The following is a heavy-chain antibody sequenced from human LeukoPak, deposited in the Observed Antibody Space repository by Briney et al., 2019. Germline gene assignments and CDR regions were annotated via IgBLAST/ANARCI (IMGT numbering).Heavy chain of an antibody. CDR1: GFTFSSYG. D-gene: IGHD3-3*01. Sequence: GSLRLSCAASGFTFSSYGMHWVRQAPGKGLEWVAFIWYDGSNKYYADSVKGRFTISRDNSKNTLYLQMNSLRAEDTAVYYCAKGARFLEWYYYYYYMDVWGKGTTVTVSS. CDR3: AKGARFLEWYYYYYYMDV. J-gene: IGHJ6*03. CDR2: IWYDGSNK. V-gene: IGHV3-30*02.